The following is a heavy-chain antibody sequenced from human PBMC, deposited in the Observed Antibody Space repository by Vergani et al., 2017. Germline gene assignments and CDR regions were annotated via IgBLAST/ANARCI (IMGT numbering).Heavy chain of an antibody. CDR2: ISGSGGST. Sequence: EVQLLESGGGLVQPGGSLRLSCAASGFTFSSYAMSWVRQAPGKGLEWVSAISGSGGSTYYADSVKGRFTISRDNSKNTLYLQMNSLRAEDTAVYYCAKDWCSGGSCYSGFGDYWGQGTLVTVSS. J-gene: IGHJ4*02. CDR3: AKDWCSGGSCYSGFGDY. CDR1: GFTFSSYA. D-gene: IGHD2-15*01. V-gene: IGHV3-23*01.